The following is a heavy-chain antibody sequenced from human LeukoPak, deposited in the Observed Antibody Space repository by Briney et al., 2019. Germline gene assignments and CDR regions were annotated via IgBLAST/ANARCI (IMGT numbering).Heavy chain of an antibody. CDR3: ARRPLSGYYDSSGYFDY. Sequence: ASVTVSCKASGYTFTSYGISWVRQAPGQGLEWMGWISAYNGNTNYAQKLQGRVTMTTDTSTSTAYMELRSLRSDDTAVYYCARRPLSGYYDSSGYFDYWGQGTLVTVSS. CDR1: GYTFTSYG. V-gene: IGHV1-18*01. J-gene: IGHJ4*02. CDR2: ISAYNGNT. D-gene: IGHD3-22*01.